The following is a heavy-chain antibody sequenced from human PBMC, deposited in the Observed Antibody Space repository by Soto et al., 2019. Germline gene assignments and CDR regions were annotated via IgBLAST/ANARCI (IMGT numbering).Heavy chain of an antibody. D-gene: IGHD3-10*01. V-gene: IGHV1-69*02. Sequence: APVKVSCKASGGTFSGYTISWVRKAPGQGLEWMGRIIPILGIANYAQKFQGRVTITADKSTSTAYMELSSLRSEDTAVYYCARAMVRGVIKDVWGKGTTVTVSS. CDR3: ARAMVRGVIKDV. J-gene: IGHJ6*04. CDR2: IIPILGIA. CDR1: GGTFSGYT.